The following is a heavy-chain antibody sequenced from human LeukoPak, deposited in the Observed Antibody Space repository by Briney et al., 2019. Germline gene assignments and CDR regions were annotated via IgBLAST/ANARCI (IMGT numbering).Heavy chain of an antibody. Sequence: GGSLRLSCAASGFTFSSYGMHWVRQAPGKGLEWVAVIWYNGSNKYYADSVKGRFTISRDNSKNTLYLQMNSLRAEDTAVYYCASHCSSRPAFDIWGQGTMVTVSS. CDR2: IWYNGSNK. D-gene: IGHD6-13*01. CDR3: ASHCSSRPAFDI. CDR1: GFTFSSYG. V-gene: IGHV3-33*01. J-gene: IGHJ3*02.